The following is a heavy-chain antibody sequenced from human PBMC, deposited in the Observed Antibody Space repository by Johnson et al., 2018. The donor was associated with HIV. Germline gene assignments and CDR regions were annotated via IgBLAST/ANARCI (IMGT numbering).Heavy chain of an antibody. J-gene: IGHJ3*02. CDR1: GFTFSSYA. Sequence: QVLLVESGGGVVRPGGSLRLSCAASGFTFSSYAMHWVRQAPGKGLEWVAVISYDGSNKYYVASVKGRFTISRDNAKNSLYLQLNSLRADDTAVYFCARDRFGDSDAFDIWGQGTMVTVSS. V-gene: IGHV3-30*04. CDR3: ARDRFGDSDAFDI. CDR2: ISYDGSNK. D-gene: IGHD4-17*01.